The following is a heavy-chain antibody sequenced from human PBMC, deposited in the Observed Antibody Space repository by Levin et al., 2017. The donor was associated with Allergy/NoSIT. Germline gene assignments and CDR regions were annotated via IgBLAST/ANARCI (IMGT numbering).Heavy chain of an antibody. CDR1: GGSISSYY. CDR3: ARERAPYDNSNYYYVDY. Sequence: KASETLSLTCTVSGGSISSYYWSWIRQPPGKGLEWIGYIYYTGSTNYNPSLKSRVTMSVDTSKNQFSLKLTSVTAADTAVYYCARERAPYDNSNYYYVDYWGQGTLVTVSS. D-gene: IGHD3-22*01. V-gene: IGHV4-59*01. CDR2: IYYTGST. J-gene: IGHJ4*02.